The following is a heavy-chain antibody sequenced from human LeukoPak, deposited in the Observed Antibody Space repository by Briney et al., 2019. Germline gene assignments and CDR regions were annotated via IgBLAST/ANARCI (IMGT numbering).Heavy chain of an antibody. J-gene: IGHJ6*02. CDR2: ISGGGVTT. CDR1: GFTSIAYA. D-gene: IGHD3-16*01. Sequence: GGSLRLSCVGSGFTSIAYALTWARQAPGKGLEWVSGISGGGVTTYSADSVKGRFTISRDNPKNTLYLQMNSLRADDTAIYYCARNQQLGGHSYYYYGMDVWGQGTTVTVSS. CDR3: ARNQQLGGHSYYYYGMDV. V-gene: IGHV3-23*01.